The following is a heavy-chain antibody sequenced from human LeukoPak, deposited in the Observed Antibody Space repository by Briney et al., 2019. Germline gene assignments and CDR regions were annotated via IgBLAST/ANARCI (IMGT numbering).Heavy chain of an antibody. Sequence: AGGSLRLSCAASGFTLRNSAMSWVRQAPGEGLEWVSVISGTYGRTYYADSVKGRFTISRDNSKNTLFLQMNSLRGEDTAVYYCARDRPTYYYDRSGHYDASDIWGHGTMVTVSS. CDR1: GFTLRNSA. D-gene: IGHD3-22*01. CDR3: ARDRPTYYYDRSGHYDASDI. CDR2: ISGTYGRT. V-gene: IGHV3-23*01. J-gene: IGHJ3*02.